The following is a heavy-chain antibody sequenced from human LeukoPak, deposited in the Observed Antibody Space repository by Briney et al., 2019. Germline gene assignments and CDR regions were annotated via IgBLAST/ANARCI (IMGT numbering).Heavy chain of an antibody. CDR1: GHTLSDLT. Sequence: ASVKVSCKVSGHTLSDLTVHWVRQAPGSGPEWMGGFAPEIGERVYAQKFQGRVTLTEDTSTDTAYMDLSSLRSEDTAVYYCATRVGTLRGGYFVYWGHGTLVTVSS. D-gene: IGHD4-23*01. CDR3: ATRVGTLRGGYFVY. CDR2: FAPEIGER. J-gene: IGHJ4*01. V-gene: IGHV1-24*01.